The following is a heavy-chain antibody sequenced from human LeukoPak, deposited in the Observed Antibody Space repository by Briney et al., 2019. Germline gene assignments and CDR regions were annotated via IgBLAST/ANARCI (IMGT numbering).Heavy chain of an antibody. CDR1: GYSISSGYY. CDR2: IYHSGST. J-gene: IGHJ4*02. Sequence: KTSETLSLTCAVSGYSISSGYYWGWIRQPPGKGLEWIGSIYHSGSTYYNPSLKSRVTISVDTSKNQFSLKLSSVTAADTAVYYCARSREKRYCSSTSCSIPQPYVYWGQGTLVTVSS. V-gene: IGHV4-38-2*01. CDR3: ARSREKRYCSSTSCSIPQPYVY. D-gene: IGHD2-2*01.